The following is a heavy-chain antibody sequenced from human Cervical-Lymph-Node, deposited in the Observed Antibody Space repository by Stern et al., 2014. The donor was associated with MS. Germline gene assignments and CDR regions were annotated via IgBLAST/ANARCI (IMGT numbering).Heavy chain of an antibody. CDR3: ARQRYFDY. CDR1: GYTFTSYW. V-gene: IGHV5-51*01. Sequence: EVQLVESGPEVKRPGESLKISCQASGYTFTSYWIGWVRQMPGKGLEWIAIIFPGGPDIRYSPSFQGQVTISADKSSSTAYLQWTNLKASDTAIYYCARQRYFDYWGQGTLVTVSS. J-gene: IGHJ4*02. CDR2: IFPGGPDI.